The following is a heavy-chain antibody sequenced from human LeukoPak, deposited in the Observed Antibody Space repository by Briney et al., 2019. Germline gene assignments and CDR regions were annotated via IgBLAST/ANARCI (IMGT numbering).Heavy chain of an antibody. CDR1: GGSFSGYY. J-gene: IGHJ4*02. CDR2: INHSGST. Sequence: PSETLSLTCAVYGGSFSGYYWSWIRQPPGKGLEWIGEINHSGSTNYNPSLKSRVTISVDTSKNQFSLKLRSVTAADTAVYYCARHVAGTPYQFDYWGQGTLVTVSS. CDR3: ARHVAGTPYQFDY. D-gene: IGHD6-19*01. V-gene: IGHV4-34*01.